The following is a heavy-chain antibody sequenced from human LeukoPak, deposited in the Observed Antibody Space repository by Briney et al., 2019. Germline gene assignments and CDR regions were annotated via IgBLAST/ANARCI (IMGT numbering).Heavy chain of an antibody. Sequence: SETLSLTCTVSGGSITSSSYSWGWIRQPPGKGPEWIASMSYSGSTYYNPSLKSRVTISVDTSRNQFSLKLSSVTAADTAVYYCARAGFYNSGSSAPFWYFDLWGRGTLVTVSS. V-gene: IGHV4-39*07. CDR3: ARAGFYNSGSSAPFWYFDL. D-gene: IGHD6-19*01. J-gene: IGHJ2*01. CDR2: MSYSGST. CDR1: GGSITSSSYS.